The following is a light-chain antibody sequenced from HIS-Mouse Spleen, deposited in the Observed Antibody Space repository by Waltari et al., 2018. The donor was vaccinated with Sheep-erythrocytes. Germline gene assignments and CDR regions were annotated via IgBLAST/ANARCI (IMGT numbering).Light chain of an antibody. Sequence: SYELTQPPSVSVSPGQTARITCSGDALPKQYAYWYQQKPGQAPVLGINKDRERPSGIPERFSGSSSGTTVTLTISGVQAEDEADYYCQSADSSGTYVVFGGGTKLTVL. CDR1: ALPKQY. CDR3: QSADSSGTYVV. V-gene: IGLV3-25*03. CDR2: KDR. J-gene: IGLJ2*01.